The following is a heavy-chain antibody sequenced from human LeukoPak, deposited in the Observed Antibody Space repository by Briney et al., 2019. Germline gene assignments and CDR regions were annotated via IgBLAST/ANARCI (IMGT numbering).Heavy chain of an antibody. Sequence: QPGGSLRLSCAASGFIVSSRYMSWARQAPGKGLEWVSAIYSGVGTNYADSVKGRFTISRDNSRNTLYLQMNSLRAEDTAVYYCVRAENGMDVWGRGTAVTVS. J-gene: IGHJ6*02. CDR3: VRAENGMDV. CDR1: GFIVSSRY. V-gene: IGHV3-53*01. CDR2: IYSGVGT.